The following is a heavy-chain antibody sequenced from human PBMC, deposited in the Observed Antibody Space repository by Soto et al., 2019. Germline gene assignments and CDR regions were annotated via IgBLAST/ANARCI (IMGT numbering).Heavy chain of an antibody. V-gene: IGHV3-48*02. CDR2: ISSSSSTI. CDR3: ARESTIFGVAGLDY. Sequence: GGSLRLSCAASGFTFSSYSMNWVRQAPGKGLEWVSYISSSSSTIYYADSVKGRFTISRDNAKNSLYLQMDSLRDEDTAVYYCARESTIFGVAGLDYWGQGTLVTVSS. J-gene: IGHJ4*02. CDR1: GFTFSSYS. D-gene: IGHD3-3*01.